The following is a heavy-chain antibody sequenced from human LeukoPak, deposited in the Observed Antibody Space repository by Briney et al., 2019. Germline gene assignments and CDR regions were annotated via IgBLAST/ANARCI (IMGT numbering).Heavy chain of an antibody. CDR3: ARVGVRDHYYYYYGMDV. CDR2: INHSGST. CDR1: GGSISSSSYY. D-gene: IGHD3-16*01. J-gene: IGHJ6*04. V-gene: IGHV4-39*07. Sequence: NASETPSLTCTVSGGSISSSSYYWSWIRQPPGKGLEWIGEINHSGSTNYNPSLKSRVTISVDTSKNQFSLKLSSVAAADTAVYYCARVGVRDHYYYYYGMDVWGKGNTVTVSS.